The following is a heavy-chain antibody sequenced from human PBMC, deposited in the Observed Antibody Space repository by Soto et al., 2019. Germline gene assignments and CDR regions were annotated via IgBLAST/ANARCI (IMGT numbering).Heavy chain of an antibody. Sequence: QITLKESGPTLVKPTQTLTLTCALSGFSVSARGVGVGWIRQPPGKALEWHAIIYWNDDKLYRPSLQSRLTITKDTSKNQVVLTMTNMDPVDTATYYCAHSPWGAAPDYWGQGTPVTVSS. CDR2: IYWNDDK. V-gene: IGHV2-5*01. J-gene: IGHJ4*02. D-gene: IGHD3-16*01. CDR3: AHSPWGAAPDY. CDR1: GFSVSARGVG.